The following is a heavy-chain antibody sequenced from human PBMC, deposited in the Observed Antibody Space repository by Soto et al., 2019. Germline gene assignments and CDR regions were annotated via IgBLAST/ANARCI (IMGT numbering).Heavy chain of an antibody. CDR3: ARESSGIQLWFDY. D-gene: IGHD5-18*01. CDR2: INPNSGGT. CDR1: GYTFTGYY. J-gene: IGHJ4*02. V-gene: IGHV1-2*02. Sequence: ASVKVSCKASGYTFTGYYMHWVRQAPGQGLEWMGWINPNSGGTNYAQKFQGRVTMTRDTSISTAYMELSRLRSDDTAVYYCARESSGIQLWFDYWGQGTLVTVSS.